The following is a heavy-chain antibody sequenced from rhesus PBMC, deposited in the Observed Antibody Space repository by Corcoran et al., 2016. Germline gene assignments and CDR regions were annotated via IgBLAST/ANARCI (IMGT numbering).Heavy chain of an antibody. CDR1: GGSISSNY. V-gene: IGHV4-147*01. CDR3: ARSVYSSGWYFDY. Sequence: QVQLQESGPGLVKPSETLSLTCAVSGGSISSNYWSWIRQSPGKGLEYIGYIYGGSGSTRYNPSLESRVTISPDTSKTQFSLRLSSGTAADTAVYYCARSVYSSGWYFDYWGQGVLVTVSS. J-gene: IGHJ4*01. CDR2: IYGGSGST. D-gene: IGHD6-31*01.